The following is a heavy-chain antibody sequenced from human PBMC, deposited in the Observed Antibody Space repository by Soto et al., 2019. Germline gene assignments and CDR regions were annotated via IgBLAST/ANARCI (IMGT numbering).Heavy chain of an antibody. Sequence: SVKVSCKASGGTFSSYAISWVRQAPGQGLEWMGGIIPIFGTANYAQKFQGRVTITADESTSTAYMELSSLRSEDTAVYYCARDPGPLHSSGYHLLGYWAQGTLVTVSS. J-gene: IGHJ4*02. V-gene: IGHV1-69*13. CDR3: ARDPGPLHSSGYHLLGY. CDR1: GGTFSSYA. CDR2: IIPIFGTA. D-gene: IGHD3-22*01.